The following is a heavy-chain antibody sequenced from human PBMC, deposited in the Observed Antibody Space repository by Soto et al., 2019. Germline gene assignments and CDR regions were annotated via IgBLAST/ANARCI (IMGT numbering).Heavy chain of an antibody. CDR1: GGSISSYY. CDR3: ARGGLGYCSGGSCYSFDY. Sequence: SETLSLTCTVSGGSISSYYWSWIRQPPGKGLEWIGYIYYSGSTNYNPSLKSRVTISVDTSKNQFPLKLSSVTAADTAVYYCARGGLGYCSGGSCYSFDYWGQGTLVTVSS. D-gene: IGHD2-15*01. V-gene: IGHV4-59*01. CDR2: IYYSGST. J-gene: IGHJ4*02.